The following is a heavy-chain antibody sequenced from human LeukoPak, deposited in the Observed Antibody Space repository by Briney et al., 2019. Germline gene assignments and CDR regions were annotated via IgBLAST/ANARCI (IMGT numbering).Heavy chain of an antibody. CDR3: ASYDSSGYYAA. V-gene: IGHV3-30-3*01. CDR1: GFTFSSYA. D-gene: IGHD3-22*01. J-gene: IGHJ4*02. CDR2: ISYDGSNK. Sequence: GGSLRLSCAASGFTFSSYAMHWVRQAPGKGLEWVAVISYDGSNKYYADSVKGRFTISRDNSKNTLYLQMNSLRAGDTAVYYCASYDSSGYYAAWGQGTLVTVSS.